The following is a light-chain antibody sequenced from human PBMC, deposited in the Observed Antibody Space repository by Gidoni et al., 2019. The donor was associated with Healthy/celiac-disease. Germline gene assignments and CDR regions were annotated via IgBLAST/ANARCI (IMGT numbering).Light chain of an antibody. Sequence: DIQMTQSPSSLSASVGDRVTITCRASQGISNYLAWYQQKPGKVPKLLIYAAPTLQSGVPSRVRGSGTGKEFTLTISSLQPEDGATYYCQKYNSAPRTFGQGTKVEIK. CDR1: QGISNY. V-gene: IGKV1-27*01. CDR2: AAP. J-gene: IGKJ1*01. CDR3: QKYNSAPRT.